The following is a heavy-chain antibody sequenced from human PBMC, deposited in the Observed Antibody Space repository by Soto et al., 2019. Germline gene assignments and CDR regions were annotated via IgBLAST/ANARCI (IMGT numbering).Heavy chain of an antibody. J-gene: IGHJ5*02. CDR1: GFTFRSFA. D-gene: IGHD3-3*01. Sequence: GSLRLSCAASGFTFRSFALSWVRQAPGKGLEWVSIISGSGGSTYYSDSLKGRFTISRDTFKNQLALQLKYLRVEDTAVYYCVKESYHDFTSGYYGSDPFGPWGQGTLVTVSS. V-gene: IGHV3-23*01. CDR2: ISGSGGST. CDR3: VKESYHDFTSGYYGSDPFGP.